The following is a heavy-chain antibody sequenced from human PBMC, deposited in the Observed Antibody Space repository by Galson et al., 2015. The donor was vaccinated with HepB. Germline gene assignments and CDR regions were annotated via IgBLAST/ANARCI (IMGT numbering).Heavy chain of an antibody. D-gene: IGHD2-2*01. Sequence: SLRLSCAASGFTFTNYAMTWVRQAPGKGLEWVSGISGSGGTTYNADSVKGRFTISRVNSKNTLFLQMNSLRAEDMAVYYCAKGYCSSPSCQFDYWGQGTLVTVSS. V-gene: IGHV3-23*01. CDR3: AKGYCSSPSCQFDY. CDR1: GFTFTNYA. J-gene: IGHJ4*02. CDR2: ISGSGGTT.